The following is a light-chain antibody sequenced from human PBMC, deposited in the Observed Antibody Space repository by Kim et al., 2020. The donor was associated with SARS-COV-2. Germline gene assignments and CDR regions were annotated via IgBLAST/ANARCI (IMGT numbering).Light chain of an antibody. V-gene: IGLV4-69*01. CDR2: LNSDGSH. J-gene: IGLJ3*02. CDR3: QTWGTGIHWV. Sequence: SVKRTCPLSSGHSDYAIAWHQQQPEKGPRFLMTLNSDGSHVKGDGIPDRFSGSSSGTDRYLTISSLQSEDEADYYCQTWGTGIHWVFGGGTQLTVL. CDR1: SGHSDYA.